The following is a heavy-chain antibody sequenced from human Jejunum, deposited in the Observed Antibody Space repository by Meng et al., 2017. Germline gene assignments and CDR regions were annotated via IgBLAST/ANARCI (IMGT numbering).Heavy chain of an antibody. CDR2: ISGSGGST. J-gene: IGHJ4*02. CDR3: AKDLNTVATVPFDY. CDR1: GFTFSSYA. D-gene: IGHD4-17*01. Sequence: GESLKISCAASGFTFSSYAMSWVRQAPGKGLEWVSAISGSGGSTYYADSVKGRFTISRDDSKNTLYLQMNSLGAEDTALYFCAKDLNTVATVPFDYWGQGTLVTVSS. V-gene: IGHV3-23*01.